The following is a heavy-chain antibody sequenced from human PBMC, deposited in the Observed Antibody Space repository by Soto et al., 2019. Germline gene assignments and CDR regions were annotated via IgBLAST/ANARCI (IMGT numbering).Heavy chain of an antibody. V-gene: IGHV1-18*01. CDR3: ARSHKFGVVATIFLDP. CDR1: GYTFTSYG. Sequence: ASVKVSCKASGYTFTSYGISWVRQAPGQGLEWMGWISAYNGNTNYAQKLQGRVTMTTDTSTSTAYMELRSLRSDDTAVYYCARSHKFGVVATIFLDPWGQGTLVTVSS. D-gene: IGHD5-12*01. CDR2: ISAYNGNT. J-gene: IGHJ5*02.